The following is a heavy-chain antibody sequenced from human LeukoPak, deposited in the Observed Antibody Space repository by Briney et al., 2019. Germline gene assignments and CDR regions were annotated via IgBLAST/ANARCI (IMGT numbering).Heavy chain of an antibody. Sequence: QRGGSLRLSCAASGFTFSSYWMSWVRQAPGKGLEWVANIKQDGSEKYYVDSVKGRFTISRDNAKNSLYLQMNSLRAEDTAVYYCARDKIVGATYFDYWGQGTLVTVSS. D-gene: IGHD1-26*01. J-gene: IGHJ4*02. CDR3: ARDKIVGATYFDY. V-gene: IGHV3-7*01. CDR1: GFTFSSYW. CDR2: IKQDGSEK.